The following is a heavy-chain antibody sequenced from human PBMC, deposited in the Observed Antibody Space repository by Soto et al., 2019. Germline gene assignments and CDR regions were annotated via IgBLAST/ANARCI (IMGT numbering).Heavy chain of an antibody. CDR2: VYYSGTT. D-gene: IGHD4-4*01. CDR3: ARDVIAPPNYFET. V-gene: IGHV4-61*08. CDR1: GGCIDSGDYD. Sequence: EILSLTCILAGGCIDSGDYDWSWIRQPPGKGREWIGYVYYSGTTNYHPFLKSRVTLSLDKSKNQFSLKMNSVTAADTAVYYWARDVIAPPNYFETWGQGTLVTVSS. J-gene: IGHJ5*02.